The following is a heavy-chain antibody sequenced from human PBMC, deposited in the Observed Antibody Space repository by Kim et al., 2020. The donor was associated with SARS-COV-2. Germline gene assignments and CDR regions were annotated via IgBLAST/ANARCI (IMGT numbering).Heavy chain of an antibody. V-gene: IGHV5-51*01. D-gene: IGHD6-13*01. J-gene: IGHJ1*01. CDR2: IYPGDSDT. CDR3: ARHRGYSSSWYVPDFQH. CDR1: GYSFTSYW. Sequence: GESLKISCKGSGYSFTSYWIGWVRQMPGKGLEWMGIIYPGDSDTRYSPSFQGQVTISADKSISTAYLQWSSLKASDTAMYYCARHRGYSSSWYVPDFQHWGQGTLVTVSS.